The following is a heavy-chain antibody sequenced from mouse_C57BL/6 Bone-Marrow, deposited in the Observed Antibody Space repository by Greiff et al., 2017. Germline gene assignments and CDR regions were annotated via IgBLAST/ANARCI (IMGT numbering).Heavy chain of an antibody. J-gene: IGHJ4*01. Sequence: EVQLQQSGPELVKPGASVKISCKASGYTFTDYYMNWVKQSHGKSLEWIGDINPNNGGTSYNQKFKGKATLTVDKSSSTAYMELRSLTSEDSAVYYCARLLRYYAMYGWGQATSVTVAS. CDR2: INPNNGGT. V-gene: IGHV1-26*01. CDR3: ARLLRYYAMYG. CDR1: GYTFTDYY. D-gene: IGHD1-1*01.